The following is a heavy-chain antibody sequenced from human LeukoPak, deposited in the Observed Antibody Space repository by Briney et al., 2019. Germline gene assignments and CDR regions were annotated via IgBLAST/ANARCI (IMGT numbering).Heavy chain of an antibody. D-gene: IGHD4-23*01. CDR2: IYYSGST. J-gene: IGHJ6*02. CDR3: AGESTPHYYYYGMDV. V-gene: IGHV4-59*01. Sequence: SETLSLTCTVSGGSISSYYWSWIRQPPGKGLEWIGYIYYSGSTNYNPSLKSRVTISVDTSKNQFSLKLSSVTAADTAVYYCAGESTPHYYYYGMDVWGQGTTVTVSS. CDR1: GGSISSYY.